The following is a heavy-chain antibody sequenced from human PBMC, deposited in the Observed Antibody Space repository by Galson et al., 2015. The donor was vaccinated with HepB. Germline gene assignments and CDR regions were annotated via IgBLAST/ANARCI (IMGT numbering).Heavy chain of an antibody. J-gene: IGHJ3*02. CDR3: AKVLEGTSYWGDAFDI. D-gene: IGHD7-27*01. Sequence: SLRLSCAASGFRFDDYAIHWVRQGPGKGLEWVSGISWNSDIIVYADFVKGRFTISRDNAKNALYLDMDSLRPDDTALYYCAKVLEGTSYWGDAFDIWGQGTMVVVSS. CDR1: GFRFDDYA. V-gene: IGHV3-9*01. CDR2: ISWNSDII.